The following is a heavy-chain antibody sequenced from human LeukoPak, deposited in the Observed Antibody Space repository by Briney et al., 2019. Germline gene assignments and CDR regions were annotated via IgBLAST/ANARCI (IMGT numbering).Heavy chain of an antibody. D-gene: IGHD2-21*01. V-gene: IGHV3-30*02. Sequence: PGGSLRLSCAASGFTFRSFGMHLVRQAPGKGLEWVAFIRFDGSNQYYADSVKGRFTISRDNSNNTLFLQMNSLRVDDTAVYFCAKGYCENHFDFWGQGTLVTVSS. CDR3: AKGYCENHFDF. CDR2: IRFDGSNQ. J-gene: IGHJ4*02. CDR1: GFTFRSFG.